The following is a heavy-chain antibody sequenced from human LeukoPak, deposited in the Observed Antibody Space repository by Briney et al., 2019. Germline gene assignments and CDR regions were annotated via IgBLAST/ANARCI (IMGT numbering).Heavy chain of an antibody. CDR2: IYYSGST. V-gene: IGHV4-39*01. J-gene: IGHJ4*02. CDR1: GGSISSSSYY. Sequence: SESLSLTCTVSGGSISSSSYYWGWIRQPPGKGLEWIGSIYYSGSTYYHPSLKSRFTISVDRSKTQRSLKMNSVTAADTAVYYCARQFAPAMVYSDYCGQGTLVTVSS. D-gene: IGHD5-18*01. CDR3: ARQFAPAMVYSDY.